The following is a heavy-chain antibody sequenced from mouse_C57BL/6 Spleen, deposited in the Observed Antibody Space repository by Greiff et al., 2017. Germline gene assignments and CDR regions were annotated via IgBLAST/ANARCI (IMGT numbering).Heavy chain of an antibody. CDR3: ARGDYYGSSHWYFDV. V-gene: IGHV1-58*01. Sequence: VHVKQSGAELVRPGSSVKMSCKTSGYTFTSYGINWVKQRPGQGLEWIGYIYIGNGYTEYNEKFKGKATLTSDTSSSTAYMQLSSLTSEDSAIYFCARGDYYGSSHWYFDVWGTGTTVTVSS. CDR2: IYIGNGYT. J-gene: IGHJ1*03. D-gene: IGHD1-1*01. CDR1: GYTFTSYG.